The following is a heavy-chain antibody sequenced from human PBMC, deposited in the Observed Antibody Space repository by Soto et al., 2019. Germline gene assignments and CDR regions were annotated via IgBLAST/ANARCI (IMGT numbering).Heavy chain of an antibody. V-gene: IGHV4-34*01. J-gene: IGHJ4*02. Sequence: PSETLSLTCAVYGGSFSGYYWSWIRQPPGKGLEWIGEINHSGSTNYNPSLKSRVTISVDTSKNQFSLKLSSVTAADTAVYYCARMTGALVDYWGQGTLVTVSS. CDR2: INHSGST. CDR3: ARMTGALVDY. D-gene: IGHD3-10*01. CDR1: GGSFSGYY.